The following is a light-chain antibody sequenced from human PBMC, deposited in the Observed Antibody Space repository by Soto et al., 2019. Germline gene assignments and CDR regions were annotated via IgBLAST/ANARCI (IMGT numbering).Light chain of an antibody. CDR1: QSVGDY. CDR3: QQRSKLPRT. V-gene: IGKV3-11*01. Sequence: EILLTQSPATLALCPGVRATLSCRASQSVGDYLAWYQQRPGQAPRLLIYGAYKRATGIPARFYASGSETEFPLTLSSLQPDDFAVYFCQQRSKLPRTFGGGT. CDR2: GAY. J-gene: IGKJ4*01.